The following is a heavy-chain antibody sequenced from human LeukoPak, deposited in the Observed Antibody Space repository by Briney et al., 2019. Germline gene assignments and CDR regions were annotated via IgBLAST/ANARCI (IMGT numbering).Heavy chain of an antibody. CDR1: GFTFSTSW. Sequence: GGSLRLSCATSGFTFSTSWMHWVRQAPGKGLVWVSRINTDGNTRDYADSVKGRFTISRDNAKNTLYLQMNSLRAEDTAVYYCARDVEMATIGVFDYWGQGTLVTVSS. J-gene: IGHJ4*02. CDR3: ARDVEMATIGVFDY. CDR2: INTDGNTR. D-gene: IGHD5-24*01. V-gene: IGHV3-74*01.